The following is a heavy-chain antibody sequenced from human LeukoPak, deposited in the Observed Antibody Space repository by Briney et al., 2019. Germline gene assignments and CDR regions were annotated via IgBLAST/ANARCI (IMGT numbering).Heavy chain of an antibody. CDR2: IYYSGNT. CDR1: GGSISSRPYY. Sequence: PETLSLTCIVSGGSISSRPYYWGWIRQPPGKGLEWIGGIYYSGNTYYNPSLKSRVTISVETSKNQFSLNLSSVTAADTAVYYCARQGGPYNWFDPWGQGTLVTVSS. D-gene: IGHD2-15*01. CDR3: ARQGGPYNWFDP. V-gene: IGHV4-39*01. J-gene: IGHJ5*02.